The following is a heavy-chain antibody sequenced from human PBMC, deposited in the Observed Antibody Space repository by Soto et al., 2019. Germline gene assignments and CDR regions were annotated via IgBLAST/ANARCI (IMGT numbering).Heavy chain of an antibody. CDR3: ASHNLGGVISYYYYAMGV. CDR2: INPSGTST. V-gene: IGHV1-46*01. D-gene: IGHD2-21*01. Sequence: ASVKVSCKASGYTFTSYYIHWVRQAPGQGLEWMGIINPSGTSTTYAQKFQGRVTVTRDTSTSTVYVELRSLRSEDTAVYYCASHNLGGVISYYYYAMGVWGQGTTVTVSS. CDR1: GYTFTSYY. J-gene: IGHJ6*02.